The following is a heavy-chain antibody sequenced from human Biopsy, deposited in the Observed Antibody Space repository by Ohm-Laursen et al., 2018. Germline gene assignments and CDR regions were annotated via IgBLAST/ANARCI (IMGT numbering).Heavy chain of an antibody. J-gene: IGHJ3*01. D-gene: IGHD3-22*01. V-gene: IGHV4-4*07. CDR3: ASVVLGPTNDAFDL. Sequence: TLSLTCSVSGTSIITYSWSWIRQPAGKGLERIGRIYPGGSTNYNPSLKSRVTMSVDTSKKQLSLRLRSVTAADTAMYYCASVVLGPTNDAFDLWGQGTMVVVSS. CDR1: GTSIITYS. CDR2: IYPGGST.